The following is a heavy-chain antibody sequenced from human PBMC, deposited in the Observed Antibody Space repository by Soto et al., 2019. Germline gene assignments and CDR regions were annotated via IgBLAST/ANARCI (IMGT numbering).Heavy chain of an antibody. CDR3: AREGSSGWSQDY. CDR1: GGSISGHY. D-gene: IGHD6-19*01. CDR2: IFYTGST. J-gene: IGHJ4*02. V-gene: IGHV4-59*11. Sequence: SETLSLTCTVSGGSISGHYWIWIRQSPGEGLELIGYIFYTGSTNYNPSLKSRVTLSVDTYKNQFSLRMSSVNAADTAGYYCAREGSSGWSQDYWGQGTLVHVSS.